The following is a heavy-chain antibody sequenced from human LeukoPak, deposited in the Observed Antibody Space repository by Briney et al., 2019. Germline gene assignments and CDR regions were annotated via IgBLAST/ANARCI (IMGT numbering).Heavy chain of an antibody. J-gene: IGHJ3*02. D-gene: IGHD3-22*01. CDR3: ARASVLYYYDSSGAFDI. CDR1: GFTFSSYS. V-gene: IGHV3-21*01. Sequence: GGSLRLSCAASGFTFSSYSMNWVRQAPGRGLEWVSSISSSSSYIYYADSVKGRFTISRDNAKNSLYLQMNSLRAEDTAVYYCARASVLYYYDSSGAFDIWGQGTMVTVSS. CDR2: ISSSSSYI.